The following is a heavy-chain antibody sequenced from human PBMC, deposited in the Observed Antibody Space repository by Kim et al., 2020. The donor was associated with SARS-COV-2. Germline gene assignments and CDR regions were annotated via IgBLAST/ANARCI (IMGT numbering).Heavy chain of an antibody. V-gene: IGHV4-59*13. CDR3: ARGDSSGPYYWFDP. D-gene: IGHD3-22*01. Sequence: SETLSLTCTVSGGSISSYYWSWIRQPPGKGLEWIGYIFYSGGTNYNPSLKSRVTISVDTSKNQFSLKLSSVTAADTAVYYCARGDSSGPYYWFDPWGQGILVTVSS. J-gene: IGHJ5*02. CDR2: IFYSGGT. CDR1: GGSISSYY.